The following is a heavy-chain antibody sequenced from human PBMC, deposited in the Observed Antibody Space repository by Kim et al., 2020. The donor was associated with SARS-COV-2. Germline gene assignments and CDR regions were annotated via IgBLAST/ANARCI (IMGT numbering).Heavy chain of an antibody. Sequence: GGSLRLSCAASGFTFSSHWMHWVRQVPGKGLVWVSRISGDGSSTSYADSVKGRFTVSRDNAKNTLYLQMNSLRVEDTAVYYCARSGAWNPENWGQGTLVSLS. J-gene: IGHJ4*02. CDR2: ISGDGSST. V-gene: IGHV3-74*01. D-gene: IGHD1-1*01. CDR1: GFTFSSHW. CDR3: ARSGAWNPEN.